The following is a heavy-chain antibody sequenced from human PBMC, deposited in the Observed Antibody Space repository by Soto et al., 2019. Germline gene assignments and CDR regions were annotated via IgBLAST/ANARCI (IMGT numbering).Heavy chain of an antibody. Sequence: GGSLRLSCAASGFTFSTSWMSWVRQAPGKGLEWVANIKEDGSEKYYVDSVKGRFTIFRDHAKNSLYLQMNSLGADDTAVYYCARADYYGDPGSYWGQGTLVTV. CDR2: IKEDGSEK. CDR1: GFTFSTSW. CDR3: ARADYYGDPGSY. D-gene: IGHD3-10*01. V-gene: IGHV3-7*01. J-gene: IGHJ4*02.